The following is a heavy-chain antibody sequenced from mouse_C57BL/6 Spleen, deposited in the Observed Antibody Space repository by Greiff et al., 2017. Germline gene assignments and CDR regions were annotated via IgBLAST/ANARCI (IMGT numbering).Heavy chain of an antibody. D-gene: IGHD1-1*01. V-gene: IGHV1-15*01. CDR2: IDPETGGT. CDR3: TRTTTVVGDY. J-gene: IGHJ2*01. Sequence: QLQQSGAELVRPGASVTLSCKASGYTFTDYEMHWVKQTPVHGLEWIGAIDPETGGTAYNQKFKGKAILTADKSSSTAYLELRSLTSEDSAVYYCTRTTTVVGDYWGQGTTLTVSS. CDR1: GYTFTDYE.